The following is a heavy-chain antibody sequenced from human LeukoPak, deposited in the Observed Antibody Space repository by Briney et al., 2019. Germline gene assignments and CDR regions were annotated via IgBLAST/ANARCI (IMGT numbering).Heavy chain of an antibody. CDR1: GFTFSGYA. CDR3: AKGLLRTYYYYMDV. D-gene: IGHD4-17*01. CDR2: ISISGGST. V-gene: IGHV3-23*01. J-gene: IGHJ6*03. Sequence: PGGSLRLSCAASGFTFSGYAMSWVRQAPGKGREWVSSISISGGSTYYADSVKGRFTISRDDSKNTLYLQMNSLRAEDTALYYCAKGLLRTYYYYMDVWGKGTTVTVSS.